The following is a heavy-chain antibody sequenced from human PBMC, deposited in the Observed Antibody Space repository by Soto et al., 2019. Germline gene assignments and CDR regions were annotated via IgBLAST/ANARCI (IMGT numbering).Heavy chain of an antibody. V-gene: IGHV4-31*03. CDR3: ARVVRNGWYSLYY. CDR1: GGSISSGDYF. J-gene: IGHJ4*02. CDR2: IYYTGST. D-gene: IGHD6-19*01. Sequence: QVQLQESGPGLVEPSQTLSLTCTVSGGSISSGDYFWTWIRQHPGKGLEWIGYIYYTGSTDYNPSLKSRVTISKDTSENQFSLNLSSVTAADTAVYYCARVVRNGWYSLYYWGQGTLVTVSS.